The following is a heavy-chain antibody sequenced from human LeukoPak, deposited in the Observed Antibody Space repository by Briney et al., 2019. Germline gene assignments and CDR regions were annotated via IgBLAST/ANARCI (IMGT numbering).Heavy chain of an antibody. V-gene: IGHV3-74*01. CDR2: INCDGSST. CDR1: GFTFSSYW. Sequence: GGSLRLSCAASGFTFSSYWMHWVRQAPGKGLVGVSRINCDGSSTSYADSVKGRFTISRDNAKNTLYLQMNSLRAEDTAVYYCARDRTPFVDYWGQGTLVTVSS. CDR3: ARDRTPFVDY. J-gene: IGHJ4*02.